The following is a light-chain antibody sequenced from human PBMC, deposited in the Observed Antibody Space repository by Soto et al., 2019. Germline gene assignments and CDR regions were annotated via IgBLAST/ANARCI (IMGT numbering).Light chain of an antibody. CDR1: SSDIGGYNY. Sequence: QSALTQPASVTGSPGQSITISCTGTSSDIGGYNYVSWYQQLPGKVPKLIIYDVSNRPSGVSDRFSGSKSGNAASLTISGLQAEDAADYYCSSYTSTRTLYVFGTGTKVTVL. J-gene: IGLJ1*01. V-gene: IGLV2-14*03. CDR3: SSYTSTRTLYV. CDR2: DVS.